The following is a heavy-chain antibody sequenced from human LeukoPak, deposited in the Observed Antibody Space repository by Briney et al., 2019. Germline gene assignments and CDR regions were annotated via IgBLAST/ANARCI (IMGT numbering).Heavy chain of an antibody. CDR1: GFTFSNYW. Sequence: GGSLRLSCAASGFTFSNYWMHWVRQVPGKGQVWVSRINTDGSSTTYADSVKGRFTISRDNAKNTLYLQMNSLRAEDTAVYYCARGYCRGGSCYSGDAFDIWGQGTMVTVSS. CDR2: INTDGSST. J-gene: IGHJ3*02. D-gene: IGHD2-15*01. CDR3: ARGYCRGGSCYSGDAFDI. V-gene: IGHV3-74*01.